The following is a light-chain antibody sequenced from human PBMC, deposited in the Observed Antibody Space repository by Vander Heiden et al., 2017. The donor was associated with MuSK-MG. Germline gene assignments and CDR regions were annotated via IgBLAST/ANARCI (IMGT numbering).Light chain of an antibody. Sequence: EIVLTQSPGTLSLSPGERATLSCRASQSVSSSYLAWYQQKPGQAPRLLIYGASSRATGIPDRFSGSGSGTDFTLTISRLEPEDFAVYYCQQDGSLQWTFGQGTKVXIK. V-gene: IGKV3-20*01. CDR1: QSVSSSY. CDR3: QQDGSLQWT. J-gene: IGKJ1*01. CDR2: GAS.